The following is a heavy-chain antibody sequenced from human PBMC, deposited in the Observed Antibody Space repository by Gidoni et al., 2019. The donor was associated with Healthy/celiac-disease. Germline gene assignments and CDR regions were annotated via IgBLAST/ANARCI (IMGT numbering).Heavy chain of an antibody. V-gene: IGHV3-11*04. J-gene: IGHJ3*02. CDR2: ISMSVSTI. D-gene: IGHD2-15*01. Sequence: QVQLVEPGGGLVKPGGSLRLSCAASGFTSRDYYMSWIRQAPGKGLGWGAYISMSVSTIYYADSVKCRVTISRDNAKNSLFLQMNSLRAEDTAVYYCAREAVEMAPDAFDIWGQGTMVTVSS. CDR3: AREAVEMAPDAFDI. CDR1: GFTSRDYY.